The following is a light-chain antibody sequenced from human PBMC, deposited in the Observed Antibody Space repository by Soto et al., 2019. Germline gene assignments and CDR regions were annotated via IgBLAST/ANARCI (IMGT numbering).Light chain of an antibody. V-gene: IGLV1-40*01. Sequence: QSVLTQPPSVSGAPGQTVTISCTGSSSNIGAGYDVHWYQQLPGTPPKLLIYGNSNRPSGVPDRFSGSKSGTSASLAITGLQAEDEADYYCQSYDSGLSGSVFGGGTQLTVL. CDR3: QSYDSGLSGSV. J-gene: IGLJ2*01. CDR1: SSNIGAGYD. CDR2: GNS.